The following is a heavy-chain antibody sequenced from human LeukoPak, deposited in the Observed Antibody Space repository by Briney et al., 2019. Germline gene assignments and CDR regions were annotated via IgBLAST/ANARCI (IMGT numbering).Heavy chain of an antibody. V-gene: IGHV3-64D*06. CDR2: ITSNGGYT. J-gene: IGHJ6*02. CDR3: VKDSYGLDV. CDR1: GFTFSSYG. Sequence: GRSLRLSCAASGFTFSSYGMHWVRQAPGKGLEYVSTITSNGGYTYYTDSVQGRFTISRDNSKNTLYLQMSSLRAEDTAVYYCVKDSYGLDVWGQGTMVTVSS.